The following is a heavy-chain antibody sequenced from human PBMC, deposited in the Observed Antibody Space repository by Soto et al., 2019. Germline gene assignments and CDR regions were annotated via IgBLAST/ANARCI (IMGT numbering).Heavy chain of an antibody. CDR2: ISYDGSNK. CDR3: AKDRIYGSGSYMYYYYGMDV. D-gene: IGHD3-10*01. Sequence: PGGSLRLSCAAFGFTFSSYGMHWVRQAPGKGLEWVAVISYDGSNKYYADSVKGRFTISRDNSKNTLYLQMNSLRAEDTAVYYCAKDRIYGSGSYMYYYYGMDVWGQGTTVTVSS. CDR1: GFTFSSYG. J-gene: IGHJ6*02. V-gene: IGHV3-30*18.